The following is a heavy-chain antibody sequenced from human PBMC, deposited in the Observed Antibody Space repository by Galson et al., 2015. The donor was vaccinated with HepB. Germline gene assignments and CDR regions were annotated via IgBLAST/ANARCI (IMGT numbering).Heavy chain of an antibody. CDR1: GYSFTSYW. D-gene: IGHD2-21*02. CDR3: ASLDVVVTATRPVGWFDP. CDR2: IDPSDSYT. V-gene: IGHV5-10-1*01. Sequence: QSGAEVKKPGESLRISCKGSGYSFTSYWISWVRQMPGKGLEWMGRIDPSDSYTNYSPSFQGHVTISADKSISTAYLQWSSLKASDTAMYYCASLDVVVTATRPVGWFDPWGQGTLVTVSS. J-gene: IGHJ5*02.